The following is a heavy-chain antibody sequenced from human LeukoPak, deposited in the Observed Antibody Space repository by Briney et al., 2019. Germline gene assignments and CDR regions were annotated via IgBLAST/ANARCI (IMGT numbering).Heavy chain of an antibody. CDR1: GRSISSYY. CDR3: ARDDTGQDAFDI. Sequence: RTSETLSLTCTVSGRSISSYYWSWIRQPPGKGLEWIGYIFYSGSTNYNPSLKSRVTISVDTSKNQFSLKLSSVTAADTAVYYCARDDTGQDAFDIWGQGTMVTVSS. J-gene: IGHJ3*02. V-gene: IGHV4-59*01. D-gene: IGHD3-10*01. CDR2: IFYSGST.